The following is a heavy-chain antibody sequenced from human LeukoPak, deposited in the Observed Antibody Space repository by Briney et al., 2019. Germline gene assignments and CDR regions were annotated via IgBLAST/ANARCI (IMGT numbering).Heavy chain of an antibody. CDR1: GGSISSSSYY. V-gene: IGHV4-39*01. D-gene: IGHD3-3*01. CDR2: IYYSGST. J-gene: IGHJ4*02. Sequence: KPSETLSLTCTVSGGSISSSSYYWGWIRQPPGKGLEWIGSIYYSGSTYYNPSLKSRVTISVDTSKNQFSLKLSSVTAADTDCASGNYDFWSGYLSSFDYWGQGTLVTVSS. CDR3: NYDFWSGYLSSFDY.